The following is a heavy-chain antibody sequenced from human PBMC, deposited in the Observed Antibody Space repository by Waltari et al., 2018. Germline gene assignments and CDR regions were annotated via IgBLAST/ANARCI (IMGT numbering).Heavy chain of an antibody. Sequence: QLQIQESGPALVKPSETLPLKCTVSGVSASCSRHYWGWIRQPPGKGLEFLGSLHYSGLTYYNPSLRSRLTMSADMSENQFSLQLSSVTASDTAVYYCARLVYYSFYMDVWGKGTTVTVSS. CDR2: LHYSGLT. J-gene: IGHJ6*03. V-gene: IGHV4-39*01. D-gene: IGHD3-16*02. CDR3: ARLVYYSFYMDV. CDR1: GVSASCSRHY.